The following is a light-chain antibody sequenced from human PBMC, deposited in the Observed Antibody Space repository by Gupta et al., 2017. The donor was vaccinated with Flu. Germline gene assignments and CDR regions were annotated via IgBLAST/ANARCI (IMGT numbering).Light chain of an antibody. CDR2: EVS. Sequence: SSVVGSYNRVSWYQQPPGTAPKLMIYEVSNRPSGVPDRFSGSKSGNTAALTISGLQAEDEADYYCSSYTSSSTLGVFGGGTKLTVL. V-gene: IGLV2-18*02. CDR3: SSYTSSSTLGV. CDR1: SSVVGSYNR. J-gene: IGLJ2*01.